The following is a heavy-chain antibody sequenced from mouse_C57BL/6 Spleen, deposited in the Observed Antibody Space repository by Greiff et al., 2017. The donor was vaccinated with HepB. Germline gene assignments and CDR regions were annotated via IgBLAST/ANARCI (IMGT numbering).Heavy chain of an antibody. J-gene: IGHJ2*01. CDR1: GFTFSSYA. Sequence: EVQLVESGGGLVKPGGSLKLSCAASGFTFSSYAMSWVRQTPEKRLEWVATISDGGSYTYYPDNVKGRFTISRDNAKNNLYLQMSHLKSEDTAMYYCARALPPFDYWGQGTTLTVSS. D-gene: IGHD5-1*01. V-gene: IGHV5-4*01. CDR3: ARALPPFDY. CDR2: ISDGGSYT.